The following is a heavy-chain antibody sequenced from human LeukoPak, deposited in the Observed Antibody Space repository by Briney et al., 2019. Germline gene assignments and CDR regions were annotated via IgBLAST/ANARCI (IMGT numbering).Heavy chain of an antibody. CDR1: GSSFSSYW. Sequence: GGSLGLSCAVSGSSFSSYWMSWVRQAPGKGLEWVANIKQNGGEKYYVDSVKGRFTISRDDAKNSLYLQMNSLRAEDTAVYYCAKDRSMTTVTPFDNWGQGTLVAVSS. CDR2: IKQNGGEK. CDR3: AKDRSMTTVTPFDN. D-gene: IGHD4-17*01. J-gene: IGHJ4*02. V-gene: IGHV3-7*01.